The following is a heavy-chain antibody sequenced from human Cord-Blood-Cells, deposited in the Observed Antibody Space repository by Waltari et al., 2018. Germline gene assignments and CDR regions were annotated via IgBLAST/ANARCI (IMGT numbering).Heavy chain of an antibody. Sequence: QVQLQESGPGLAQPSQTLSLTCPVPGGSIRSGGYHRSWTRQHPGKGLEWIGYIYYSGSTYYNPSLKSRVTISVDTSKNQFSLKLSSVTAADTAVYYCARGDSSSWYGAFDIWGQGTMVTVSS. CDR1: GGSIRSGGYH. CDR3: ARGDSSSWYGAFDI. CDR2: IYYSGST. D-gene: IGHD6-13*01. J-gene: IGHJ3*02. V-gene: IGHV4-31*03.